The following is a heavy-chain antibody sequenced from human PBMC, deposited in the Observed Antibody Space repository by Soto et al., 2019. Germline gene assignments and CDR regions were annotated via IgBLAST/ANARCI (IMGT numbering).Heavy chain of an antibody. Sequence: SQTLSLTCAISGDSVSSNSAAWNWIRRSPSRGLEWLGRTYYRSKWYNDYAVSVKSRITINPDTSKNQFSLQLNSVTPEDTAVYYCARGSDLGWMVWFDPWGQGTLVTVSS. J-gene: IGHJ5*02. V-gene: IGHV6-1*01. CDR3: ARGSDLGWMVWFDP. D-gene: IGHD2-2*03. CDR2: TYYRSKWYN. CDR1: GDSVSSNSAA.